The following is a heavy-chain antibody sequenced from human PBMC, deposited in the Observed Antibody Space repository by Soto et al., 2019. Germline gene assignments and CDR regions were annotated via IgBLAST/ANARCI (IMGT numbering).Heavy chain of an antibody. V-gene: IGHV1-58*01. CDR2: IVVGSGNT. J-gene: IGHJ4*02. Sequence: SVKVSCKSSGFTFTSSAVQWVRQARGQRLEWIGWIVVGSGNTNYAQKFQERVTITRDMSTSTAYMELSSLRSEDTAVYYCAAGAQWLRTELYYFDYWGQGTLVTVSS. D-gene: IGHD5-12*01. CDR3: AAGAQWLRTELYYFDY. CDR1: GFTFTSSA.